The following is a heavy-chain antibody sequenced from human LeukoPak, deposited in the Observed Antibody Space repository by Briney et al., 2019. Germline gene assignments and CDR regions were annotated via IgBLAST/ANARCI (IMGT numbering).Heavy chain of an antibody. D-gene: IGHD3-10*01. Sequence: PGGSLRLSCAVSGFTFSNYAMHWVRQAPGKGPEWVAFISNDGSQRFDADSVKGRFTISRDNSKNTLYLQVNSLRLDDTAVYYCARGLWFGELLYSRGGIDFWGQGTLVTVSS. V-gene: IGHV3-30*04. J-gene: IGHJ4*02. CDR2: ISNDGSQR. CDR3: ARGLWFGELLYSRGGIDF. CDR1: GFTFSNYA.